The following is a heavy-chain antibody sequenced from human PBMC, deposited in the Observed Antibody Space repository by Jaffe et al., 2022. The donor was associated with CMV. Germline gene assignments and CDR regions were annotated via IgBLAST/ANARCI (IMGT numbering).Heavy chain of an antibody. V-gene: IGHV3-49*04. D-gene: IGHD6-19*01. CDR2: IRSKVYGGTT. CDR3: TSLDGVAVAGSGGLVSC. CDR1: GFTFGDYT. J-gene: IGHJ4*02. Sequence: QLVESGGGLVQPGRSLRLSCTAFGFTFGDYTMSWVRQAPGKGLEWVGFIRSKVYGGTTEYAASVNGRFAISRDDSKGIAYLQMYSLKIEDTAVYYCTSLDGVAVAGSGGLVSCWGQGTLVTVSS.